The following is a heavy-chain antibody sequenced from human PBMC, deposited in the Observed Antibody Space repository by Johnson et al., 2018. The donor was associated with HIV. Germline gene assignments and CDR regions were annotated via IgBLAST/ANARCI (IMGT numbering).Heavy chain of an antibody. CDR3: AKDLHGYQLRDDAFDI. D-gene: IGHD2-2*01. Sequence: VQLVESGGGVVQPGRSLRLSCAASGFTFSSYAMHWVRQAPGKGLDWVSAISGSGGSTYYADSVKGRFTISRDNSKNTLYLQMNSLRAEDTAVYYCAKDLHGYQLRDDAFDIWGQGTMVTVSS. V-gene: IGHV3-23*04. J-gene: IGHJ3*02. CDR2: ISGSGGST. CDR1: GFTFSSYA.